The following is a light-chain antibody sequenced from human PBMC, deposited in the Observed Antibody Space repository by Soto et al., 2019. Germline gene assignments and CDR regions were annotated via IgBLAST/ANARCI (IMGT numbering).Light chain of an antibody. CDR3: QQYYSYPWT. CDR1: RTISTW. V-gene: IGKV1-5*01. Sequence: DIQMTQSPSTLSASVGDRVTITCRASRTISTWLAWYQQKPGKAPKVLIYDASSLESGVPSRFSGSGSGTDFTLTISSLQPDDFATYYCQQYYSYPWTFGQGTKVEIK. J-gene: IGKJ1*01. CDR2: DAS.